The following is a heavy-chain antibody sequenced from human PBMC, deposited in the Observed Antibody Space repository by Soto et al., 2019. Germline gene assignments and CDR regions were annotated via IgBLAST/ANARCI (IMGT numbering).Heavy chain of an antibody. J-gene: IGHJ4*02. Sequence: EVQLVESGGGLVQPGGSLRLSCAASGFTFSSYWMSWVRRAPGKGLEWVANIKQDGSEKYYVDSVKGRFTISRDNAKNSLYLQMNSLRAEDTAVYYCASCGGSCYSFDYWGQGTLVTVSS. CDR3: ASCGGSCYSFDY. CDR2: IKQDGSEK. D-gene: IGHD2-15*01. V-gene: IGHV3-7*01. CDR1: GFTFSSYW.